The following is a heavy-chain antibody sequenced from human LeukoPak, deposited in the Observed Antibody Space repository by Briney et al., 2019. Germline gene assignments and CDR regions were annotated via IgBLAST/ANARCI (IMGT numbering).Heavy chain of an antibody. D-gene: IGHD2-15*01. CDR2: ISAYNGNT. CDR1: GYTFTSYG. Sequence: ASVKVSCKASGYTFTSYGISWVRQAPGQGLEWTGWISAYNGNTNYAQKLQGRVTMTTDTSTSTAYMELRSLRSDDTAVYYCARGCSGGSCYSSNWFDPWGQGTLVTVSS. CDR3: ARGCSGGSCYSSNWFDP. V-gene: IGHV1-18*01. J-gene: IGHJ5*02.